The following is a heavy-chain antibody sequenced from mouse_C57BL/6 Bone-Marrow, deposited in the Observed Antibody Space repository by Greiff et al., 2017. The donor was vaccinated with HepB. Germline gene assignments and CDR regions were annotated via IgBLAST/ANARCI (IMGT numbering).Heavy chain of an antibody. CDR2: ISNGGGST. CDR3: ARFIVTNYYAMDY. D-gene: IGHD2-5*01. CDR1: GFTFSDYY. Sequence: EVKLVESGGGLVQPGGSLKLSCAASGFTFSDYYMYWVRQTPEKRLEWVAYISNGGGSTYYPDTVKGRFTISRDNAKNTLYLQMSRLKSEDTAMYYCARFIVTNYYAMDYWGQGTSVTVSS. J-gene: IGHJ4*01. V-gene: IGHV5-12*01.